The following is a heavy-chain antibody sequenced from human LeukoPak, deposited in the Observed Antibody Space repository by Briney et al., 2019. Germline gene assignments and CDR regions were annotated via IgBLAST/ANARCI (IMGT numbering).Heavy chain of an antibody. V-gene: IGHV3-30*18. CDR2: ISYDGSNK. Sequence: GGSLRLSCAASGFTFSSYGMHWVRQAPGKGLEWVAVISYDGSNKYYADSVKGRFTISRDNSKNTLYLQTNSLRAEDTAVYYCAKDHTAMEPLDAFDIWGQGTMVTVSS. D-gene: IGHD5-18*01. J-gene: IGHJ3*02. CDR1: GFTFSSYG. CDR3: AKDHTAMEPLDAFDI.